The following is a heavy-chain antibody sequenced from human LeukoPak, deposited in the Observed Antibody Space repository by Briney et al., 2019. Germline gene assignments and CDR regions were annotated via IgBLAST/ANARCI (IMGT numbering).Heavy chain of an antibody. D-gene: IGHD3-3*01. CDR1: GFTFSSYS. CDR3: ERDRFDAFDI. J-gene: IGHJ3*02. V-gene: IGHV3-21*04. Sequence: GGSLRLSCAASGFTFSSYSVNWVRQAPGKGLEWVSSISSSSSYIYYAGSMRGRFTISRDNAKNSLYLQMNSLRAADTDVYYCERDRFDAFDIWGQGTMVTVSS. CDR2: ISSSSSYI.